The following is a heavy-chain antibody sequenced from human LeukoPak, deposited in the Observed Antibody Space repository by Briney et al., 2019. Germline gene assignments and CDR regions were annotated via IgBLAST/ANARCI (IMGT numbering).Heavy chain of an antibody. Sequence: PGGSLRLSCAASGFTFSNYWMSWVRQAPGKGLEWVANIKKDGSEEYYVDSVKGRFTISRDNAKNSLYLQMNSLRGEDTAVYYCARVGDCGSTSCYDSWGQGTLVTVSS. V-gene: IGHV3-7*01. J-gene: IGHJ4*03. CDR3: ARVGDCGSTSCYDS. CDR1: GFTFSNYW. D-gene: IGHD2-2*01. CDR2: IKKDGSEE.